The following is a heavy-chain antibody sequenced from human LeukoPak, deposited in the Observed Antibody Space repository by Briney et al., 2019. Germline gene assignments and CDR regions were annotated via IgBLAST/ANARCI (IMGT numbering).Heavy chain of an antibody. CDR3: ARQRWLQVHQKINWFDP. Sequence: SQTLSLTCTVSGGSISSGSYYCSWIRQPAGKGLEWIGRIYTSGSTNYNPSLKSRVTISVDTSKNQFSLKLSSVTAADTAVYYCARQRWLQVHQKINWFDPWGQGTLVTVSS. J-gene: IGHJ5*02. CDR1: GGSISSGSYY. D-gene: IGHD5-24*01. CDR2: IYTSGST. V-gene: IGHV4-61*02.